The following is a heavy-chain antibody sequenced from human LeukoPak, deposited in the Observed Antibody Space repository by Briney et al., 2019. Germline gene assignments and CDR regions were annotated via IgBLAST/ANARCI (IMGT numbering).Heavy chain of an antibody. CDR2: IYYRGST. J-gene: IGHJ4*02. CDR1: GGSISSGDYY. CDR3: ARERTYYFDY. Sequence: KTSETLSLTCTVSGGSISSGDYYWSWIRQPPGQGLEWIGYIYYRGSTYYNPSLKSRVIISVDTSKNQFSLKLSSMTAAGTAVYYCARERTYYFDYWGQGTLVTVSS. V-gene: IGHV4-30-4*01.